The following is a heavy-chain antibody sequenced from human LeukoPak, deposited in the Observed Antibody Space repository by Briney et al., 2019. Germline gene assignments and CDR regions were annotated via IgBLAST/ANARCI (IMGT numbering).Heavy chain of an antibody. CDR2: IRSKIYGGTT. Sequence: GSLRLSCTASGFTFDDYPMSWVRQAPGKGLEWVGFIRSKIYGGTTEYAASVKGRFTMSRDDSKSIAYLQMNGLKTEDTAVYYCTSPLGYCSSTSCPEFDYWGQGTLVTVSS. CDR3: TSPLGYCSSTSCPEFDY. CDR1: GFTFDDYP. D-gene: IGHD2-2*01. V-gene: IGHV3-49*04. J-gene: IGHJ4*02.